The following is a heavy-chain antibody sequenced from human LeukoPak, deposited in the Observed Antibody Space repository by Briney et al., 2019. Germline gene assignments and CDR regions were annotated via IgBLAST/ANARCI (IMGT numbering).Heavy chain of an antibody. J-gene: IGHJ3*02. CDR3: AKDRDCSGSNCFYDAFGI. D-gene: IGHD2-15*01. CDR1: GFNFNNYG. V-gene: IGHV3-33*06. CDR2: MYYDGGNR. Sequence: GGSLRLSCAASGFNFNNYGMHWVRQAPGKGLEWVALMYYDGGNRFYADSVKGRFTISRDNSKSTLYLQMNSLRVEDTAVYYCAKDRDCSGSNCFYDAFGIWGQGTVVTVSS.